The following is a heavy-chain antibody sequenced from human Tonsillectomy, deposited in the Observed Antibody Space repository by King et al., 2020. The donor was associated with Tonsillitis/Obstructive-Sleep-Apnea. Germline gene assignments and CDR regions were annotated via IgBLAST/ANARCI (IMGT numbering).Heavy chain of an antibody. CDR2: TYYRSKWYN. J-gene: IGHJ4*02. CDR1: GDSVSSYSAA. CDR3: AGGVAAAGTFDY. V-gene: IGHV6-1*01. D-gene: IGHD6-13*01. Sequence: VQLQQSGPGLVKPSQPLSLTCAISGDSVSSYSAAWNWIRQSPSRGLEWLGRTYYRSKWYNDYAVFVKSRITVNPDPSKNQFSLQLNSVTPEDTAVYFCAGGVAAAGTFDYWGQGTLVTVSS.